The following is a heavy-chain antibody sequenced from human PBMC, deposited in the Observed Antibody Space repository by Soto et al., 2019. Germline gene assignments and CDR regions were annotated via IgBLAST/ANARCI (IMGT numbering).Heavy chain of an antibody. CDR2: ISHGGDT. Sequence: SETLSLTCAVYGGSFSGYCWTWIRQPPGKGLEWIGEISHGGDTNYNPSLKSRVTTSVDTSKNQFSLKLTSVTAADTAVYYCARGPSATVRGLFTAWGQGTLVTVSS. V-gene: IGHV4-34*01. CDR1: GGSFSGYC. CDR3: ARGPSATVRGLFTA. D-gene: IGHD3-10*01. J-gene: IGHJ5*02.